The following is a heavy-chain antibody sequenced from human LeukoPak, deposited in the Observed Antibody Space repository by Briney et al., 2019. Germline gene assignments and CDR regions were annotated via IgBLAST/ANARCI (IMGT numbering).Heavy chain of an antibody. J-gene: IGHJ5*02. D-gene: IGHD3-10*01. Sequence: SETLSLTCTVSGGSISNYYWSWIRQPPGKGLEWIGYIYYSGSTKYNPSLKSRVTISVGTSKNQFSLKLSSVTAADTAVYYCARGSAVRGLWFGELLPFDPWGQGTLVTVSS. CDR1: GGSISNYY. V-gene: IGHV4-59*01. CDR2: IYYSGST. CDR3: ARGSAVRGLWFGELLPFDP.